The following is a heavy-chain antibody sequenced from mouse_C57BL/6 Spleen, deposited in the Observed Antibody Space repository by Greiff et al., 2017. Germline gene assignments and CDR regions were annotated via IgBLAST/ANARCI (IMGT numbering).Heavy chain of an antibody. CDR2: IYPRSGNT. CDR1: GYTFTRYG. CDR3: ARSLYSNYSWFAY. D-gene: IGHD2-5*01. Sequence: VQLQQSGAELARPGASVKLSCKASGYTFTRYGISWVKQRTGQGLEWIGEIYPRSGNTYYNEKFKGKATLTADKSSSTAYMELRSLTSEDSAVYFCARSLYSNYSWFAYWGQGTLVTVSA. V-gene: IGHV1-81*01. J-gene: IGHJ3*01.